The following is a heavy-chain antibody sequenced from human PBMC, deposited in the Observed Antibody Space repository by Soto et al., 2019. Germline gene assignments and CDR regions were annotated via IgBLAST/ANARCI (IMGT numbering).Heavy chain of an antibody. J-gene: IGHJ4*02. CDR2: ITSGGTTV. CDR1: GFTFSSYS. V-gene: IGHV3-48*02. Sequence: GGSLRISCAASGFTFSSYSLNWVRQAPGKGLEWVSYITSGGTTVYYADSVRGRFTISRDNAKNSLYLQMNSLRDDDTAVYYCARGSSNWAYYFDFWGQGTLVTVSS. D-gene: IGHD6-13*01. CDR3: ARGSSNWAYYFDF.